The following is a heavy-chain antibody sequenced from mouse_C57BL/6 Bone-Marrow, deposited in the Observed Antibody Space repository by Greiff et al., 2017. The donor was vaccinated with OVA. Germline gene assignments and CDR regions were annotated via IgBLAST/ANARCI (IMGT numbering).Heavy chain of an antibody. V-gene: IGHV1-61*01. Sequence: QVQLQQPGAELVRPGSSVKLSCKASGYTFTSYWMDWVKQRPGQGLEWIGNIYPSDSETHYNQKFKDKATLNVDKTSTTAYMQRSSLTSEGSAGYYGASGDRGWFAHWGQETLVTVAA. CDR1: GYTFTSYW. J-gene: IGHJ3*01. CDR3: ASGDRGWFAH. CDR2: IYPSDSET. D-gene: IGHD3-3*01.